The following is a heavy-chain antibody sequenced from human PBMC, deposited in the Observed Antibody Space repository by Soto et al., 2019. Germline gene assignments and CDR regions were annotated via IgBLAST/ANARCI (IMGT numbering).Heavy chain of an antibody. J-gene: IGHJ5*02. Sequence: RWSLRLSCAVSASSFPNYPMHWVRQTPDKGLEWLAVISHDGVTKNSGDSVKGRFSISRDNSRNRLYLDMNSLRTEDTAMYYCVRGGYSSSWERLDPWGQGTLVPVSS. D-gene: IGHD4-4*01. CDR2: ISHDGVTK. CDR3: VRGGYSSSWERLDP. V-gene: IGHV3-30-3*01. CDR1: ASSFPNYP.